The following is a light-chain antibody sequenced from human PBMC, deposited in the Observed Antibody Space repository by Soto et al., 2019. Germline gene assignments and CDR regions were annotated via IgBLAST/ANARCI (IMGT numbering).Light chain of an antibody. J-gene: IGKJ5*01. CDR1: QSVSSSY. CDR2: GAS. V-gene: IGKV3-20*01. Sequence: EIVLTQSPGTLSLSPGERATLSCRASQSVSSSYLAWYQQNRGQAPRLLIYGASSRATGIPDRFSGSGSGTDFTLTISRLEPEDFALYYCQQYGSSPPEITFGQGTRLEIK. CDR3: QQYGSSPPEIT.